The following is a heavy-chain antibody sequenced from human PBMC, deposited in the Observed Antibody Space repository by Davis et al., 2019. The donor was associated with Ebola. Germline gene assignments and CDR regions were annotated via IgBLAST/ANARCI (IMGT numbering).Heavy chain of an antibody. D-gene: IGHD3-16*01. CDR3: AREVDGSWGLYGMDV. CDR1: GFTFSSYW. CDR2: ISSSGSTI. V-gene: IGHV3-11*01. Sequence: GESLKISCAASGFTFSSYWMSWIRQAPGKGLEWVSYISSSGSTIYYADSVKGRFTISRDNAKNSLYLQMNSLRAEDTAVYYCAREVDGSWGLYGMDVWGQGTTVTVSS. J-gene: IGHJ6*02.